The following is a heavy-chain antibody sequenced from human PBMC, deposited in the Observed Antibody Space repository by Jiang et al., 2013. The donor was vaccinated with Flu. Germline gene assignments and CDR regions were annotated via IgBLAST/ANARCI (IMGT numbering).Heavy chain of an antibody. D-gene: IGHD2-2*01. CDR2: ISYDGSSK. Sequence: VQLLESGGGVVQPGRSLRLTCAASGFTFSRHAMHWVRQAPGKGLEWVAVISYDGSSKYYADSLKGRFTISRDNSKNTLYLQMSSLRVEDMAVYFCARDGCSGISCYGIFYNYYGMDVWGQGTTVTVSS. CDR1: GFTFSRHA. J-gene: IGHJ6*02. CDR3: ARDGCSGISCYGIFYNYYGMDV. V-gene: IGHV3-30-3*01.